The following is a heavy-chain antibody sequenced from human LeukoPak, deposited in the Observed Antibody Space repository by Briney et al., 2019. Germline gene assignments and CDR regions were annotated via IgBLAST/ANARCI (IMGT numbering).Heavy chain of an antibody. V-gene: IGHV3-7*04. CDR1: GFTFTSYW. D-gene: IGHD3-10*01. Sequence: GGSLRPSCAASGFTFTSYWMNWVRQAPGKGLDWVANIKQDGSDKYYVDSVKGRFTISRDNAKNSLYLQMNSLRAEDPALYYCARSGGGGDYFDYWGQGTLVTVSS. J-gene: IGHJ4*02. CDR3: ARSGGGGDYFDY. CDR2: IKQDGSDK.